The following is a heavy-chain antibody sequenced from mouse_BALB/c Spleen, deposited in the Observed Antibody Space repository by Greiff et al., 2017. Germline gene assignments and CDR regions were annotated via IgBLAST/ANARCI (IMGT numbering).Heavy chain of an antibody. CDR2: ISDGGSYT. Sequence: EVKLQESGGGLVKPGGSLKLSCAASGFTFSDYYMYWVRQTPEKRLEWVATISDGGSYTYYPDSVKGRFTISRDNAKNNLYLQMSSLKSEDTAMYYCACGEYSNYVFAMDYWGQGTSVTVSS. J-gene: IGHJ4*01. CDR3: ACGEYSNYVFAMDY. CDR1: GFTFSDYY. V-gene: IGHV5-4*02. D-gene: IGHD2-5*01.